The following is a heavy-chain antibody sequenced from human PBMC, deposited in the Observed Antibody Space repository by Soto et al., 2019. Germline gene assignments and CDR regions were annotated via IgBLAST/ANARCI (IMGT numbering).Heavy chain of an antibody. CDR1: GGSISSSIHY. V-gene: IGHV4-39*01. Sequence: SETLSLTCTVSGGSISSSIHYWGWIRQPPGKGLEWIANIYYSGSTFYNPSLKSRVTISVDTSKNQFSLKLSSVAAADTAVYYCARHVVYCSGDGCYRVFWFDPWGQGILVTVS. CDR3: ARHVVYCSGDGCYRVFWFDP. D-gene: IGHD2-15*01. CDR2: IYYSGST. J-gene: IGHJ5*02.